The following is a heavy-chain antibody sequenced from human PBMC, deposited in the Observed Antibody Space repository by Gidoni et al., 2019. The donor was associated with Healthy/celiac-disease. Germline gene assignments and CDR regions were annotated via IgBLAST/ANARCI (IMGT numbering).Heavy chain of an antibody. CDR2: SIPILGIA. Sequence: QVQLVQSGTEVKKPGSSVQVSCKASGATFSIYAIRWVRQAPGQGLEWMGRSIPILGIANNAQKFQGRGTITADKSTSTAYMELSSLRYEDTAVYYCARDSRDDSSGLSGWFDLWGQGTLVTVSS. CDR3: ARDSRDDSSGLSGWFDL. J-gene: IGHJ5*02. D-gene: IGHD3-22*01. V-gene: IGHV1-69*04. CDR1: GATFSIYA.